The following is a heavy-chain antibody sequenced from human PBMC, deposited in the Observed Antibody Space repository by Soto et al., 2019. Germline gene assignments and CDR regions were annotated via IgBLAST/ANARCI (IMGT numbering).Heavy chain of an antibody. CDR2: ISAYNGNT. V-gene: IGHV1-18*01. D-gene: IGHD3-22*01. CDR1: GYTFNNYG. J-gene: IGHJ4*02. Sequence: ASVKVSCKASGYTFNNYGISWVRQAPGQGLEWMGWISAYNGNTNYAQKLQGRVTMTTDTSTSTAYMELRSLRSDDTAVYYCARDRGYYYDSSGNDYWGQGTLDPVSS. CDR3: ARDRGYYYDSSGNDY.